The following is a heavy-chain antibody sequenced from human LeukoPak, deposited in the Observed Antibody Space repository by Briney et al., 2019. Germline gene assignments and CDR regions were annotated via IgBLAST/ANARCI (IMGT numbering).Heavy chain of an antibody. D-gene: IGHD1-26*01. CDR1: GFTFSSYG. CDR3: AKDGIHKGYYGMDV. J-gene: IGHJ6*02. V-gene: IGHV3-30*18. CDR2: IPYDGSIK. Sequence: PGRSLRLSCAASGFTFSSYGMHWVRQAPGKGLEWVAVIPYDGSIKHYADSVKGRFTISRDNFKNTVYLQMHSLRAEDTAVYYCAKDGIHKGYYGMDVWGQGTTVTVSS.